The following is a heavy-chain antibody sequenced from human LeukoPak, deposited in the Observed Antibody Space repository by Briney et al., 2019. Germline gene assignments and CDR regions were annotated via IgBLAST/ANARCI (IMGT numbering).Heavy chain of an antibody. CDR2: IYYSGST. J-gene: IGHJ5*02. CDR1: GGSISSSSYY. Sequence: PSETLSLTCTVSGGSISSSSYYWGWIRQPPGEGLEWIGSIYYSGSTYYNPSLKSRVTISVDTSKNQFSLKLSSVTAADTAVYYCASTGYYDFWSGYYPRFDPWGQGTLVTVSS. CDR3: ASTGYYDFWSGYYPRFDP. D-gene: IGHD3-3*01. V-gene: IGHV4-39*01.